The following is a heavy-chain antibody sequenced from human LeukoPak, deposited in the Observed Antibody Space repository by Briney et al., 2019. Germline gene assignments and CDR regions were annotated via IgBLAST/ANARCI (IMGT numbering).Heavy chain of an antibody. CDR1: GYTFTSYD. Sequence: ASVKVSCKASGYTFTSYDINWVRQATGQGLEWMGWMNPNSGNTGYAQKFQGRVTMTRNTSISTAYMELSSLRSEDTAEYYCARSLTMIVVAPSYWGQGTLVTVSS. J-gene: IGHJ4*02. D-gene: IGHD3-22*01. V-gene: IGHV1-8*01. CDR3: ARSLTMIVVAPSY. CDR2: MNPNSGNT.